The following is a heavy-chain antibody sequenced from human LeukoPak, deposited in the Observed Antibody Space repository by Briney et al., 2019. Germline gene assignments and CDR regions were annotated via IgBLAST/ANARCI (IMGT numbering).Heavy chain of an antibody. Sequence: SVKASCKASGGSFSSYVITWVRQAPGQGLEWMGRIIPVLGVSNFAQKFQGRVTITADKSTNTAHMELSRLESGDTAVYYCARSTMGGDIVADPPGYWGQGTLVTVSS. J-gene: IGHJ4*02. CDR2: IIPVLGVS. D-gene: IGHD2-15*01. CDR3: ARSTMGGDIVADPPGY. CDR1: GGSFSSYV. V-gene: IGHV1-69*04.